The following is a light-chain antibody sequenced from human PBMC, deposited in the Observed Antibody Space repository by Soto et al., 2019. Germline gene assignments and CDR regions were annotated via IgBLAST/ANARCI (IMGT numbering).Light chain of an antibody. CDR2: DAS. CDR1: QSLVNTY. CDR3: QQSASSVT. J-gene: IGKJ5*01. V-gene: IGKV3-20*01. Sequence: EVVFAQSPGSLSLFPGDRATLSWRASQSLVNTYVAWYQQKAGKAPRLLIYDASTRATGIPDRFSGSGSGTDFTLSISRLEPEDSAMYYCQQSASSVTFGQGTRLEIK.